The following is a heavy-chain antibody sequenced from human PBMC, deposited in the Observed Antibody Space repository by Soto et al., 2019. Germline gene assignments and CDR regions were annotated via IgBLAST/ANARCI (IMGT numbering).Heavy chain of an antibody. CDR3: ARGLNGLGYYYYMDV. J-gene: IGHJ6*03. CDR2: IWYDGSNK. V-gene: IGHV3-33*01. CDR1: GFTFSSYG. D-gene: IGHD6-19*01. Sequence: GGSLRLSCAASGFTFSSYGMHWVRQAPGKGLEWVAVIWYDGSNKYYADSVKGRFTISRDNSKNTLYLQMNSLRAEDTAVYYCARGLNGLGYYYYMDVWGKGTTVTVSS.